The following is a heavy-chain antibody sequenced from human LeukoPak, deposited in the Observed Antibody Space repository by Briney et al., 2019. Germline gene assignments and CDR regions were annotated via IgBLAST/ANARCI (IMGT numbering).Heavy chain of an antibody. CDR1: GFPFTSYS. CDR3: AKGGKWDVTPFDY. D-gene: IGHD1-26*01. J-gene: IGHJ4*02. Sequence: GGSLRLSCAASGFPFTSYSMNWVRQAPGKGLEWVSTISGGGGSTYYADSVKGRFTISRDNSKNTLYLQVNSLRAEDTAVYYCAKGGKWDVTPFDYWGQGTLVTVSS. V-gene: IGHV3-23*01. CDR2: ISGGGGST.